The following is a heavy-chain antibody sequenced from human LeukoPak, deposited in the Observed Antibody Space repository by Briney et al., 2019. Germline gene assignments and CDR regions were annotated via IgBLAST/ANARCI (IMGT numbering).Heavy chain of an antibody. D-gene: IGHD6-13*01. CDR1: GGTFSSYA. CDR2: IIPIFGTA. V-gene: IGHV1-69*13. J-gene: IGHJ6*02. CDR3: ARDPTAAGTRYGMDV. Sequence: ASVKVSCKASGGTFSSYAISWVRQDPGQGLEWMGGIIPIFGTANYAQKFQGRVTITADESTSTAYMELSSLRSEDTAVYYCARDPTAAGTRYGMDVWGQGTTVTVSS.